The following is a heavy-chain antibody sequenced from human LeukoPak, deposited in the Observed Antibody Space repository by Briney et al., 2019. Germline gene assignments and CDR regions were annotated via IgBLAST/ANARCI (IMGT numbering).Heavy chain of an antibody. J-gene: IGHJ5*02. Sequence: PSETLSLTCAVYGGSFSGYYWSWIRQPPGKGLEWIGEINHSGSTNYNPSLKSRVTMSVDTSKNQFSLKLSSVTAADTAVYYCASRYSSSWDENWFDPWGQGTLVTVSS. CDR3: ASRYSSSWDENWFDP. D-gene: IGHD6-13*01. V-gene: IGHV4-34*01. CDR2: INHSGST. CDR1: GGSFSGYY.